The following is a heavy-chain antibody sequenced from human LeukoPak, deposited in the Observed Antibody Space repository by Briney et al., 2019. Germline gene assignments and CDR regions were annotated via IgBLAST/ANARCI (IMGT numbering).Heavy chain of an antibody. J-gene: IGHJ5*02. D-gene: IGHD1-26*01. V-gene: IGHV1-69*04. CDR2: IIPILGIA. CDR3: ARSGSYGQDWFDP. CDR1: GGTFSSYA. Sequence: GASVKVSCKASGGTFSSYAISWVRQAPGQGLEWMGRIIPILGIANYAQKLQGRVTITADKSTSTAYMELSSLRSEDTAVYYCARSGSYGQDWFDPWGQGTLVTVSS.